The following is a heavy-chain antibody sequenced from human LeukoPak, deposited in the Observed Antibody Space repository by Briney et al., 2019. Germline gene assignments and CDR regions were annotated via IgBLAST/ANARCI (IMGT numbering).Heavy chain of an antibody. D-gene: IGHD3-3*01. Sequence: SETLSLTCTVSGGSISSYYWSWIRQPPGKGLEWIGYTYYSGSTNYNPSLKSRVTISVDTSKNQFSLKLSSVTAADTAVYYCARSSSVGPYDFWSGYLSGFDYWGQGTLVTVSS. V-gene: IGHV4-59*01. J-gene: IGHJ4*02. CDR3: ARSSSVGPYDFWSGYLSGFDY. CDR2: TYYSGST. CDR1: GGSISSYY.